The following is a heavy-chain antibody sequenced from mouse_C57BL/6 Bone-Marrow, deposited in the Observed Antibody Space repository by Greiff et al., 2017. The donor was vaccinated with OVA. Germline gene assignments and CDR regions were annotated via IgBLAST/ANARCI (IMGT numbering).Heavy chain of an antibody. D-gene: IGHD2-4*01. J-gene: IGHJ4*01. CDR3: ARAYYDSYYAMDY. V-gene: IGHV5-4*01. CDR2: ISDGGSYT. Sequence: EVQGVESGGGLVKPGGSLKLSCAASGFTFSSYAMSWVRQTPEKRLEWVATISDGGSYTYYPDNVKGRFTISRDNAKNNLYLQMNHLKSEDTAMYYYARAYYDSYYAMDYWGQGTSVTVSS. CDR1: GFTFSSYA.